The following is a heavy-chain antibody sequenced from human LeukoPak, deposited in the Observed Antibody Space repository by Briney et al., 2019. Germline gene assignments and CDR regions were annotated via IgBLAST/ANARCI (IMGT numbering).Heavy chain of an antibody. CDR1: GFTFSSYS. CDR2: ISSSSSYI. J-gene: IGHJ4*02. CDR3: ARVTVTSWYLPLDY. D-gene: IGHD4-17*01. Sequence: PGGSLRLSCAASGFTFSSYSMNWVRQAPGKGLEWVSSISSSSSYIYYADSVKSRFTISRDNAKNSLHLQMNSLRAEDTAVYYCARVTVTSWYLPLDYWGQGTLVTVSS. V-gene: IGHV3-21*01.